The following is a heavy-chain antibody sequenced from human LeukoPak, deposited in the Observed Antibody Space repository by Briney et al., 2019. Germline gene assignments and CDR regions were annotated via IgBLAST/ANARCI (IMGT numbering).Heavy chain of an antibody. CDR3: ARVPGWRFLEWLSQYYFDY. CDR1: GYTFTSYG. V-gene: IGHV1-18*01. J-gene: IGHJ4*02. Sequence: ASVKVSCKASGYTFTSYGICWVRQAPGQGLEWMGWISAYNGNTNYAQKLQGRVTMTTDTSTSTAYMELRSLRSDDTAVYYCARVPGWRFLEWLSQYYFDYWGQGTLVTVSS. D-gene: IGHD3-3*01. CDR2: ISAYNGNT.